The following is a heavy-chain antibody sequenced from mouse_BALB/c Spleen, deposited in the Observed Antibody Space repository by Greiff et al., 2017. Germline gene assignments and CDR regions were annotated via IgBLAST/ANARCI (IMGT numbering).Heavy chain of an antibody. J-gene: IGHJ4*01. CDR2: IDPANGNT. CDR3: ARFFLGSSYAMDY. Sequence: EVQGVESGAELVKPGASVKLSCTASGFNIKDTYMHWVKQRPEQGLEWIGRIDPANGNTKYDPKFQGKATITADTSSNTAYLQLSSLTSEDTAVYYCARFFLGSSYAMDYWGQGTSVTVSS. CDR1: GFNIKDTY. V-gene: IGHV14-3*02. D-gene: IGHD1-1*01.